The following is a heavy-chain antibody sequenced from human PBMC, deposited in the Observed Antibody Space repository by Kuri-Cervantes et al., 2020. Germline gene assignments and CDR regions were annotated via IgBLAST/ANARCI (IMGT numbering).Heavy chain of an antibody. CDR3: ASVAMCIAAVDYFDY. CDR1: RYTFTSYG. V-gene: IGHV1-18*01. CDR2: ISDYNGNT. Sequence: ASVKVSCKASRYTFTSYGKIWLRQAPGQGLEWMGWISDYNGNTNYAQKLQGRVTMTTDTSTSTAYLELSSQRSEDTAVYYCASVAMCIAAVDYFDYWGQGTLVTVSS. J-gene: IGHJ4*02. D-gene: IGHD6-13*01.